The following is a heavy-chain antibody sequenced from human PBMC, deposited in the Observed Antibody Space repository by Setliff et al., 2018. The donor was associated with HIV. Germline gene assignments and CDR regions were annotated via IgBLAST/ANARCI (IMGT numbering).Heavy chain of an antibody. CDR1: GYTFTSYA. J-gene: IGHJ5*02. CDR3: AGAADYDFWSGYSSGWFDP. Sequence: ASVKVSCKASGYTFTSYAMHWVRQAPGQRLEWMGWINAGNGNTKYSQKFQGRVTITRNTSISTAYMELSSLRSEDTAVYYCAGAADYDFWSGYSSGWFDPWGQGTLVTVSS. CDR2: INAGNGNT. V-gene: IGHV1-3*01. D-gene: IGHD3-3*01.